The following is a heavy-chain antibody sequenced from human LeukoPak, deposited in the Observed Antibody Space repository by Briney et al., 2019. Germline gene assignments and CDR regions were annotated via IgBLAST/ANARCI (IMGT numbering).Heavy chain of an antibody. Sequence: GGSLRLSCAASGFTFSSYSMNWVRQAPGKGLEWVSSISSSSSYIYYADSVKGRFTISRDNAKNSLYLQMNSLRAEDTAVCYCAKPGRGIVATMAFDYWGQGTLVTVSS. J-gene: IGHJ4*02. CDR2: ISSSSSYI. CDR3: AKPGRGIVATMAFDY. V-gene: IGHV3-21*04. D-gene: IGHD5-12*01. CDR1: GFTFSSYS.